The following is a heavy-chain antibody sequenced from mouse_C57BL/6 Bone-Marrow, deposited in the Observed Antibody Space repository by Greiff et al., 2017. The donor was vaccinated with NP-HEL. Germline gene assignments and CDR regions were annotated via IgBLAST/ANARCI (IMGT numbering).Heavy chain of an antibody. Sequence: VHVKQSGPELVKPGDSVKISCKASGYSFTGYFMNWVMQSHGKSLEWIGRINPYNGDTFYNQKFKGKATLTVDKSSSTAHMELRSLTSEDSAVYYCARLGYYPYWYFDVWGTGTTVTVSS. CDR2: INPYNGDT. CDR3: ARLGYYPYWYFDV. J-gene: IGHJ1*03. D-gene: IGHD2-3*01. V-gene: IGHV1-20*01. CDR1: GYSFTGYF.